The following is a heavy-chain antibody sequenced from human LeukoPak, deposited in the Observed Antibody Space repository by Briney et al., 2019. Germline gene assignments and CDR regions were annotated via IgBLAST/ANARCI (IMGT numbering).Heavy chain of an antibody. J-gene: IGHJ4*02. Sequence: ASVKVSCKASGGTFSSYAISWVRQAPGQGLGWMGRIIPILGIANYAQKFQGRVTITADKSTSTAYMELSSLRSEDTAVYYCARDLVTTVVTPHFDYWGQGTLVTVSS. CDR1: GGTFSSYA. D-gene: IGHD4-23*01. CDR3: ARDLVTTVVTPHFDY. CDR2: IIPILGIA. V-gene: IGHV1-69*04.